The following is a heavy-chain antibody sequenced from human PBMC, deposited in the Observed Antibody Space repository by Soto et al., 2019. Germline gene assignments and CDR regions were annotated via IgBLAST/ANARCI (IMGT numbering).Heavy chain of an antibody. CDR1: GFTVSSNY. CDR3: ARDRIAADDYYYGMDV. CDR2: IYSGGST. D-gene: IGHD6-13*01. Sequence: EVQLVESGGGLVQPGGSLRLSCAASGFTVSSNYMSWVRQAPGKGLEWVSVIYSGGSTYYADSVKGRFTISRDNSKNTLYLQMNSLRAEDTAVYYCARDRIAADDYYYGMDVWGQGTTVTVSS. V-gene: IGHV3-66*01. J-gene: IGHJ6*02.